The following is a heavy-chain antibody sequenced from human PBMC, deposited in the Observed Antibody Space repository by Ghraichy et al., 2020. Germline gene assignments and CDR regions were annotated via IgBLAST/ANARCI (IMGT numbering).Heavy chain of an antibody. J-gene: IGHJ6*02. Sequence: GSLRLSCEASRFTFSKYGMHWVRQAPGKGLEWVAYIRFDGSDKYYTDSVKGRFTISRDNSMNTLFLKMNSLRGEDTAFYYCAKDGHYFGSGRYDYYYYAVDVWGQGTTVTVSS. CDR1: RFTFSKYG. CDR2: IRFDGSDK. CDR3: AKDGHYFGSGRYDYYYYAVDV. D-gene: IGHD3-10*01. V-gene: IGHV3-30*02.